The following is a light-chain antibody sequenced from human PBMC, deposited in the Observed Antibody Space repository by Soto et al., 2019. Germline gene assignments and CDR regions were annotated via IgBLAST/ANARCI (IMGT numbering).Light chain of an antibody. J-gene: IGKJ3*01. V-gene: IGKV4-1*01. Sequence: DIVMTQSPDSLAVSLGERATMNCKSSQGVWYSSNNKNYLAWYQQKPGQPPKLLIYWASTRESGVPDRFSGSGSGTDFTLTVSSLQAEDVAVYYCQQYYTPPFTFGPGTKVDIK. CDR2: WAS. CDR1: QGVWYSSNNKNY. CDR3: QQYYTPPFT.